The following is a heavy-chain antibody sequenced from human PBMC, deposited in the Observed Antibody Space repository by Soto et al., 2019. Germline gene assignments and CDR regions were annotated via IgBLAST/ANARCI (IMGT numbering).Heavy chain of an antibody. CDR2: ISSSSSYI. V-gene: IGHV3-21*01. CDR1: GFTFSSYS. CDR3: AVTSSSYYYYGMDV. Sequence: GGSLRLSCAASGFTFSSYSMNWVRQAPGKGLEWVSSISSSSSYIYYADSVKGRFTISRDNAKNSLYLQMNSLRAEDTAVYYCAVTSSSYYYYGMDVWGQGTTVTVSS. D-gene: IGHD6-6*01. J-gene: IGHJ6*02.